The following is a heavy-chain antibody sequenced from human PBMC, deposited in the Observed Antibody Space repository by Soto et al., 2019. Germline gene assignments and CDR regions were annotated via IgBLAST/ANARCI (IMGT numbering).Heavy chain of an antibody. V-gene: IGHV2-5*02. CDR3: AHSRPPRLLDY. CDR2: IYWDDDK. J-gene: IGHJ4*02. CDR1: GFSLSTSGVG. D-gene: IGHD6-6*01. Sequence: QITLKESGPTLVKPTQTLTLTCTFSGFSLSTSGVGVGWIRQPPGKALEWLALIYWDDDKRYSSSLNSRLTITKDTSKNQVVLTMTNMDPVVTATYYCAHSRPPRLLDYWGQGTLVTVSS.